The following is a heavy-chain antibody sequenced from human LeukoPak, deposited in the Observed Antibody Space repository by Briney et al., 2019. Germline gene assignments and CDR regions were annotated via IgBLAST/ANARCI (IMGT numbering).Heavy chain of an antibody. CDR3: AKDTLLSGSYFAFDY. CDR2: ISAYNGNT. V-gene: IGHV1-18*01. CDR1: GYTFTSYG. J-gene: IGHJ4*02. Sequence: ASVKVSCKASGYTFTSYGISWVRQAPGQGLEWMGWISAYNGNTNYAQKPQGRVTMTTDTSTSTAYMELRSLRSDDTAVYYCAKDTLLSGSYFAFDYWGPGTLVTVSS. D-gene: IGHD1-26*01.